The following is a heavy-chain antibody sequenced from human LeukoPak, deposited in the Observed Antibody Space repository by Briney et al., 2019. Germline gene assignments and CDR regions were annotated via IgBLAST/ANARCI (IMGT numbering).Heavy chain of an antibody. CDR2: VYNGGT. CDR1: GGSFSRYS. Sequence: PSETLSLTCSVSGGSFSRYSWNWIRQPPGKRLEWIGYVYNGGTNYNPSLKSRVTMSVDTSKKRFSLTLTSVNAADTAVYYCARDTTLGEGSSRYGFDYWGQGTLVTVSS. V-gene: IGHV4-59*01. CDR3: ARDTTLGEGSSRYGFDY. D-gene: IGHD6-13*01. J-gene: IGHJ4*02.